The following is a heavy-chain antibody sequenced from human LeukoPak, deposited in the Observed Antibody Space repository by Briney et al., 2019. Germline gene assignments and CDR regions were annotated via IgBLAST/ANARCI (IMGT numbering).Heavy chain of an antibody. Sequence: GGSLRLSCAASGFTFSSYAMSWVRQAPGKGLEWVSATSGSGGSTYYADSVKGRLTISRDNSKNTLYLQMNSLRAEDTAVYYCAKYSSGWYVPPSFDYWGQGTLVTVSS. D-gene: IGHD6-19*01. CDR3: AKYSSGWYVPPSFDY. J-gene: IGHJ4*02. CDR2: TSGSGGST. CDR1: GFTFSSYA. V-gene: IGHV3-23*01.